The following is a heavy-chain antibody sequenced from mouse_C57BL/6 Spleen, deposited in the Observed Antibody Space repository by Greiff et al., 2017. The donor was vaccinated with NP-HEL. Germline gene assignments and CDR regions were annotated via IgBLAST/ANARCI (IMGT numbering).Heavy chain of an antibody. CDR1: GFNIKAYY. J-gene: IGHJ2*01. D-gene: IGHD1-1*01. CDR3: ARWDYYYGSSYGIDY. CDR2: IVPEDGES. V-gene: IGHV14-2*01. Sequence: VQLQQPGAELVKPGASVKLSCTASGFNIKAYYMHWVKQRTEQGLEWIGRIVPEDGESKYAPKFQGKATLTADTSSNTAYLQVSSLTSEDTAVYYCARWDYYYGSSYGIDYWGQGTTLTVSS.